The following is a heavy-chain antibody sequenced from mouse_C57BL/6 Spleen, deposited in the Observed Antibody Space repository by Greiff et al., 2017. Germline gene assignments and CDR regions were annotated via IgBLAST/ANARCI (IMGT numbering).Heavy chain of an antibody. CDR1: GYTFTSYW. D-gene: IGHD1-1*01. Sequence: QVQLQQSGAELVMPGASVKLSCKASGYTFTSYWMHWVKQRPGQGLEWIGEIDPSDSYTNYNHKFKGKSTLTVDKYSSTAYMQLSSLTSEDAAVYYCARASTTVVANYAMDYWGQGTSVTVSS. J-gene: IGHJ4*01. CDR3: ARASTTVVANYAMDY. V-gene: IGHV1-69*01. CDR2: IDPSDSYT.